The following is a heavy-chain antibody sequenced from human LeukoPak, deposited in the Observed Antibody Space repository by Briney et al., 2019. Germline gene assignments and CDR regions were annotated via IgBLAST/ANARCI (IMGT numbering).Heavy chain of an antibody. V-gene: IGHV3-23*01. CDR2: ISDSGGST. Sequence: GGSLRLSCAASGFTFSSYAMSWVRQAPGKGLEWVSGISDSGGSTYYADSVKGRFTISRDNSKNTLYLQMNSLRAEDTAVYYCARVSYGDYHVDYWGQGTLVTVSS. CDR1: GFTFSSYA. J-gene: IGHJ4*02. D-gene: IGHD4-17*01. CDR3: ARVSYGDYHVDY.